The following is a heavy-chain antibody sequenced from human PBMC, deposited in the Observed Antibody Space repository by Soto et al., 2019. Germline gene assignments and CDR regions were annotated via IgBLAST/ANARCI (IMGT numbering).Heavy chain of an antibody. CDR1: GGSVSSDKYL. V-gene: IGHV4-39*01. J-gene: IGHJ3*02. CDR2: IRYGGATSGTT. CDR3: ARHDDHRSPPLGFHI. D-gene: IGHD3-10*01. Sequence: QVQLQESGPRLVKPSETLTLKCTVSGGSVSSDKYLWGWIRQPPGKGLEWVASIRYGGATSGTTFYDPSLGGRITKSLYTTADHVSLRLTSVPATDTAVYYCARHDDHRSPPLGFHIWGQGTLVTVSS.